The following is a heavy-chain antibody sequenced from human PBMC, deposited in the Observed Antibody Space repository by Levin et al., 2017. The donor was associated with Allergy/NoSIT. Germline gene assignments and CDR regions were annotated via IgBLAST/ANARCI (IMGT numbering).Heavy chain of an antibody. CDR1: GFTFSSYA. V-gene: IGHV3-30*04. CDR3: ARDRKARGYYYYGMDV. D-gene: IGHD3-10*01. Sequence: GGSLRLSCAASGFTFSSYAMHWVRQAPGKGLEWVAVISYDGSNKYYADSVKGRFTISRDNSKNTLYLQMNSLRAEDTAVYYCARDRKARGYYYYGMDVWGQGTTVTVSS. J-gene: IGHJ6*02. CDR2: ISYDGSNK.